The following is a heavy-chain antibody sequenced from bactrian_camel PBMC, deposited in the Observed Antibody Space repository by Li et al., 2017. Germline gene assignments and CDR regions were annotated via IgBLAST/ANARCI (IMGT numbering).Heavy chain of an antibody. CDR1: AYLHGRHF. V-gene: IGHV3S1*01. CDR3: AGAWSELACRRDYWGREDFGH. Sequence: VQLVESGGGSVQAGGSLRLSCTASAYLHGRHFIGWFRQTPGKEREWVAAIDTDGRTTYLDSVEGRFTVSQDSKNKTLYLEMNSLKPGDTAMYYCAGAWSELACRRDYWGREDFGHWGQGTQVTVS. CDR2: IDTDGRTT. D-gene: IGHD1*01. J-gene: IGHJ6*01.